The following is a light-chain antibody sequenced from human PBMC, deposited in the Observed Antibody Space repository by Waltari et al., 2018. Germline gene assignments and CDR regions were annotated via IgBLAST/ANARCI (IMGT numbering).Light chain of an antibody. J-gene: IGKJ1*01. CDR2: GAS. CDR3: QQYNSWPPWA. Sequence: EIVMTQSPDTLSVSPGERATLSCRASQSLNSNLAWYQQKPAKAPRLLIYGASTRATGVPARFSGSGSVTECTLTISSLQSEDVAVYYCQQYNSWPPWAFGQGTKV. CDR1: QSLNSN. V-gene: IGKV3-15*01.